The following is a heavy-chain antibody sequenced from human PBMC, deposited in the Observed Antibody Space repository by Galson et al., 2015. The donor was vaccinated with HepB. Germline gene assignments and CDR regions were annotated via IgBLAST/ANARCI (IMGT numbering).Heavy chain of an antibody. CDR2: IGSSGSPI. D-gene: IGHD1-26*01. CDR3: ARERGSGSYFSYQYYGMDV. Sequence: SLRLSCAASGFTFSDYYMTWIRQAPGKGLEWISYIGSSGSPIYYADSVKGRFTLSRDNAKKSLFLQMNSLRAEDTAVYYCARERGSGSYFSYQYYGMDVWGQGTTVTVSS. J-gene: IGHJ6*02. CDR1: GFTFSDYY. V-gene: IGHV3-11*01.